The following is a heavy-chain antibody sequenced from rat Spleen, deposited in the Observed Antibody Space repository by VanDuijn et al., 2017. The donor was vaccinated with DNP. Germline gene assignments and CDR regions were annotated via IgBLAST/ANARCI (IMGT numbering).Heavy chain of an antibody. V-gene: IGHV3-3*01. CDR1: GYSITSSYR. CDR3: ARTNNIGTTNPQWFAY. CDR2: INSAGST. J-gene: IGHJ3*01. D-gene: IGHD1-5*01. Sequence: EVQLQESGPGLVKPSQSLSLTCSVTGYSITSSYRWNWIRKFPGNKLEWMGYINSAGSTNYNPSLKSRISITRDTSKNQFFLQVNSVTTEDTATYYCARTNNIGTTNPQWFAYWGQGTLVTVSS.